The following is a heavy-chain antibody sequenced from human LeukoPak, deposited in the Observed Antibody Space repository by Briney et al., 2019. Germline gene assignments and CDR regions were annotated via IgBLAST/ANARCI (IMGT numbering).Heavy chain of an antibody. Sequence: SETLSLTCTVSGGSLTSYYWSWLRQPAGKGLEWIGRIHTGGSTNYNPSLKSRVTMSVDTSKNQFSLKLTSVTATDTAMYYCASSFAVAGYYHGMDVWGQGTTVTVSS. V-gene: IGHV4-4*07. D-gene: IGHD3-3*01. CDR3: ASSFAVAGYYHGMDV. J-gene: IGHJ6*02. CDR1: GGSLTSYY. CDR2: IHTGGST.